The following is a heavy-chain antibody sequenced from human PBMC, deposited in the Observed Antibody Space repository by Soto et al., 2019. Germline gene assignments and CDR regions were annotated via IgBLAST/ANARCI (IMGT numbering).Heavy chain of an antibody. CDR2: LSGYNGNT. CDR1: GYSFTSYG. V-gene: IGHV1-18*01. CDR3: AKDNTATSPSRYRFGMDV. D-gene: IGHD4-17*01. Sequence: QLQLMQSGPEVKKPGASLKVSCKASGYSFTSYGISCVRQAPGRGLEWMGWLSGYNGNTNYEQKFKGRVTMTTDAATSTAYMELRSLASADTAVYYCAKDNTATSPSRYRFGMDVWGPGTTVTVSS. J-gene: IGHJ6*02.